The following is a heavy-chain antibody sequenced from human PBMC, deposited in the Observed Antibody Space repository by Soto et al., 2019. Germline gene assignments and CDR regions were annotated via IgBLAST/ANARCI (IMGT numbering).Heavy chain of an antibody. J-gene: IGHJ4*02. CDR2: ISYDGGTK. CDR1: GFTFSNYA. Sequence: QVQLVESGGGVVQPGRSLRLSCAASGFTFSNYAVHWVRQAPGKGLEWVAVISYDGGTKNYADSVKGRFTISRDKSRNTLYLQMNTLRVKDTAVYYCARKFHYDWGTYLIDVDYWGQGTLVTVSS. V-gene: IGHV3-30-3*01. D-gene: IGHD3-10*01. CDR3: ARKFHYDWGTYLIDVDY.